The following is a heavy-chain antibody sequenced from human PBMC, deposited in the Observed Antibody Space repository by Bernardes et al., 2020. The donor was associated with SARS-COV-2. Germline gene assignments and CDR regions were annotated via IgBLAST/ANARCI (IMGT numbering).Heavy chain of an antibody. CDR3: ARGFSSNWYPAFDI. CDR1: GGSISTYY. D-gene: IGHD6-13*01. J-gene: IGHJ3*02. CDR2: IYNSGST. Sequence: SETLSLTCTVSGGSISTYYWSWIRQPPGKGLEWIAFIYNSGSTNYNPSLKSRVTISVDTSKNQLSLKLSSVTAADTAVYFCARGFSSNWYPAFDIWGQGTVVSVSS. V-gene: IGHV4-59*01.